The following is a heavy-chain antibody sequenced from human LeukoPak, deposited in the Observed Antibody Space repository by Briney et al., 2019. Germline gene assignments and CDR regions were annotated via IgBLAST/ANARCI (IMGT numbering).Heavy chain of an antibody. V-gene: IGHV4-39*07. CDR3: ARVRWDSSSAGFDY. CDR1: GVSISSYY. Sequence: SETLSLTCAVSGVSISSYYWGWIRQPPGKGLEWIGSIYYSGSTYYNPSLKSRVTISVDTSKNQFSLKLSSVTAADTAVYYCARVRWDSSSAGFDYWGQGTLVTVSS. J-gene: IGHJ4*02. CDR2: IYYSGST. D-gene: IGHD6-6*01.